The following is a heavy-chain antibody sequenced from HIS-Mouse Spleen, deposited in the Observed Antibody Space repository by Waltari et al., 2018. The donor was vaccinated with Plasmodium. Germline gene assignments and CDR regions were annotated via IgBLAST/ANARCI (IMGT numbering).Heavy chain of an antibody. V-gene: IGHV4-39*01. CDR2: IYYSGRT. Sequence: QLQLQESGPGLVKPSETLSLTCTVSGGSISSSSYYWGWIRQPPGKGLEWIGSIYYSGRTYYKPSLKGRVTISVDTSKNQFSLKLSSVTAADTAVYYCARRGGSYYYFDYWGQGTLVTVSS. D-gene: IGHD1-26*01. CDR3: ARRGGSYYYFDY. J-gene: IGHJ4*02. CDR1: GGSISSSSYY.